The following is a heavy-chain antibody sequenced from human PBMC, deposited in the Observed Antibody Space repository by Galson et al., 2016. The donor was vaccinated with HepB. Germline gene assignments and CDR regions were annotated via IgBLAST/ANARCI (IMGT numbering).Heavy chain of an antibody. Sequence: SLRLSCAASGLTLTSDWMSWVRQAPGKGLEWVAVIPYDGSENYYANPVKGRFTISRDNSKNTLYLQMNSLRPQDSAVYYCARGATSYGRYYYGLDLWGQETTVSVSS. D-gene: IGHD3-10*01. CDR3: ARGATSYGRYYYGLDL. CDR2: IPYDGSEN. V-gene: IGHV3-30*03. CDR1: GLTLTSDW. J-gene: IGHJ6*02.